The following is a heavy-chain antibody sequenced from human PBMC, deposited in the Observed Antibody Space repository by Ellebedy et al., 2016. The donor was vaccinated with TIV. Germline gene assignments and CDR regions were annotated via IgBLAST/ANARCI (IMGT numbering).Heavy chain of an antibody. CDR2: ISYDGSNK. V-gene: IGHV3-30*18. Sequence: GESLKISCAASGFTFSSYGMHWVRQAPGKGLEWVAVISYDGSNKYYADSVKGRFTISRDNSKNTLYLQMNSLRAEDTAVYYCAKSRSSGWLHTPDYWGQGTLVIVSS. J-gene: IGHJ4*02. CDR1: GFTFSSYG. D-gene: IGHD6-19*01. CDR3: AKSRSSGWLHTPDY.